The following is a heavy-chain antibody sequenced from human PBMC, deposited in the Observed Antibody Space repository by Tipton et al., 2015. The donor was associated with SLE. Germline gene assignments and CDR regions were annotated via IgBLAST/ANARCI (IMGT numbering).Heavy chain of an antibody. Sequence: QSGAEVKKPGESLKISCKGSGYSFTSYWIGWVRQMPGKGLEWMGIIYPGDSDTRYSPSFQGQVTISADKSISTAYLQWSSLKASDTAMYYCAKDDERSKGAHGAFDIWGQGTMVTVSS. J-gene: IGHJ3*02. CDR1: GYSFTSYW. CDR2: IYPGDSDT. D-gene: IGHD5-24*01. V-gene: IGHV5-51*03. CDR3: AKDDERSKGAHGAFDI.